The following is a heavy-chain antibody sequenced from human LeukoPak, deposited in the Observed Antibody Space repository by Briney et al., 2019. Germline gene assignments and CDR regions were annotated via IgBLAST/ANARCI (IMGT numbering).Heavy chain of an antibody. V-gene: IGHV3-7*04. Sequence: GGSLRLSCVASGFPFSSYWMTWVRQAPGKGLEWVANIKQDGSKKSYVDSVEGRFTISRDNAKNSLYLQMDSLRAEDTAIYYCTRVGYIDEGIDYWGQGTLVTVSS. CDR1: GFPFSSYW. CDR2: IKQDGSKK. J-gene: IGHJ4*02. D-gene: IGHD5-24*01. CDR3: TRVGYIDEGIDY.